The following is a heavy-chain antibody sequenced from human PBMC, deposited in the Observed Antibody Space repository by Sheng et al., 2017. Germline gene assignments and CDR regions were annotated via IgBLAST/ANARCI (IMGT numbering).Heavy chain of an antibody. CDR3: AKDRRLSGYSSSWYQHEGYGMDV. CDR1: GFTFSSYA. CDR2: ISYDGNNK. V-gene: IGHV3-30*01. J-gene: IGHJ6*02. Sequence: QVQLVESGGGVVQPGRSLRLSCAASGFTFSSYAMHWVRQAPGKGLEWVAVISYDGNNKYYADAVKGRFTISRDNSKNTLYLQMNSLRAEDTAVYYCAKDRRLSGYSSSWYQHEGYGMDVWDQGP. D-gene: IGHD6-13*01.